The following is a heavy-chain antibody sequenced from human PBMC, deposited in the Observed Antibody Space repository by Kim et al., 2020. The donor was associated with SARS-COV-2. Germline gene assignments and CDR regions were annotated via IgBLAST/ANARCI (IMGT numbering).Heavy chain of an antibody. CDR2: IKSKTDGGTT. J-gene: IGHJ3*01. D-gene: IGHD3-3*01. Sequence: GGSLRLSCAASGFTFSNAWMSWVRQAPGKGLEWVGRIKSKTDGGTTDYAAPVKGRFTISRDDSKNTLYLQMNSLKTEDTAVYYCQISTEVLRFLEWSRGKLWGQGTMVTVSS. CDR3: QISTEVLRFLEWSRGKL. CDR1: GFTFSNAW. V-gene: IGHV3-15*01.